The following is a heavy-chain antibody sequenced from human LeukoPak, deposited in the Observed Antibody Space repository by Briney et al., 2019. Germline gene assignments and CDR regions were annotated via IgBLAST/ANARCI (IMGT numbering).Heavy chain of an antibody. CDR1: GFTFSSYA. J-gene: IGHJ3*02. CDR2: ISYDGSNK. CDR3: ARETLWFGEFPTTVWGAFDI. D-gene: IGHD3-10*01. V-gene: IGHV3-30*04. Sequence: GGSLRLSCAASGFTFSSYAMHWVRQAPGKGLEGVAVISYDGSNKYYADSVKGRFTISRDNSKNTLYLQMNSLRAEDTAVYYCARETLWFGEFPTTVWGAFDIWGQGTMVTVSS.